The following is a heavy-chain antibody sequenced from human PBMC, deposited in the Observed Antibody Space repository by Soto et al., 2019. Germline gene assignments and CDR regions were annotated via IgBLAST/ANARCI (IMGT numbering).Heavy chain of an antibody. Sequence: SETLSLTCAVSGGSISSSNWWHWVRQPPGKGLEWIGEIHHSGTTNYNPSLKSRVAISVDKSKNQFSLKLNSVTAADTAVYYCARVRQYCSGTSCYLDPWGQGTLVTVSS. CDR3: ARVRQYCSGTSCYLDP. J-gene: IGHJ5*02. V-gene: IGHV4-4*02. CDR1: GGSISSSNW. D-gene: IGHD2-2*01. CDR2: IHHSGTT.